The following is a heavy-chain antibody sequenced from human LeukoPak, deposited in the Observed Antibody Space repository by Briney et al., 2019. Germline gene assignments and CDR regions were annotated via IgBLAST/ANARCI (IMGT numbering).Heavy chain of an antibody. CDR2: ISGSGGST. V-gene: IGHV3-23*01. CDR1: GFTFSSYA. CDR3: AKDKSSSWYYFDY. D-gene: IGHD6-13*01. Sequence: GGSLRLSCVASGFTFSSYAMSWVRQAPGKGLEWVSAISGSGGSTYYADSVKGRFTISRDNSKNTLYLQMNSLRAEDTAVYYCAKDKSSSWYYFDYWGQGTLVTVSS. J-gene: IGHJ4*02.